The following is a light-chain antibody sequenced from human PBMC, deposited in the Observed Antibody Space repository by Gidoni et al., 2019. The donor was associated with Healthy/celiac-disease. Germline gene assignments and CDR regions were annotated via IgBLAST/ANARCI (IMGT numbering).Light chain of an antibody. V-gene: IGKV3-11*01. J-gene: IGKJ1*01. Sequence: EIVLTQSPATLSLSPGERATLSCRASQSVSSYLAWYQQKPGQAPRLLIYDASNRATGIPARFSGSGSGPDFPLTISSLEPEDFAVYYCQQRSNWPPTWTFGQGTKVEIK. CDR3: QQRSNWPPTWT. CDR1: QSVSSY. CDR2: DAS.